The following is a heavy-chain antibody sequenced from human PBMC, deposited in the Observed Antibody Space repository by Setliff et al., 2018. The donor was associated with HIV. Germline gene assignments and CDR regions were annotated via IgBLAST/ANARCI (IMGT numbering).Heavy chain of an antibody. CDR2: TYYRSKWYN. CDR3: ASSRRLRSSVYYFDY. D-gene: IGHD5-12*01. V-gene: IGHV6-1*01. J-gene: IGHJ4*02. Sequence: SETLSLTCALSGDSASSNSAAWNWIRQSPSRGLEWLGRTYYRSKWYNDYAVSVKSRITINPDTSKNQFSLQLNSVTPEDTAVYYCASSRRLRSSVYYFDYWGQGTLVTVSS. CDR1: GDSASSNSAA.